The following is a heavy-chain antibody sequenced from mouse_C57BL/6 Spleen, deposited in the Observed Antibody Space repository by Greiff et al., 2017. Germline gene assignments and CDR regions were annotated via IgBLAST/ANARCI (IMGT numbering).Heavy chain of an antibody. D-gene: IGHD2-3*01. V-gene: IGHV5-9-1*02. CDR2: ISSGGDYI. Sequence: DVHLVESGAGLVKPGGSLKLSCAASGFTFSSYAMSWVRQTPEKRLEWVAYISSGGDYIYYADTVKGRFTISRDNARNTLYLQMSSLKSEDTAMYYCTRVGLLRAMDYWGQGTSVTVSS. CDR3: TRVGLLRAMDY. CDR1: GFTFSSYA. J-gene: IGHJ4*01.